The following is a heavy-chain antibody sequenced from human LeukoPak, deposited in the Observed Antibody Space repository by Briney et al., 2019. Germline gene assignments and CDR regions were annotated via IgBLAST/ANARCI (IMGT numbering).Heavy chain of an antibody. V-gene: IGHV3-23*01. D-gene: IGHD2-15*01. CDR3: ARAGLGRLYPNDY. CDR2: ISGSGGST. CDR1: GFTFSSYA. Sequence: HPGGSLRLSCAASGFTFSSYAMSWVRQAPGKGLEWVSAISGSGGSTYYADSVKGRFTISRDNAKNTLYLQMNSLRAEDTAVYYCARAGLGRLYPNDYWGQGTLVTVSS. J-gene: IGHJ4*02.